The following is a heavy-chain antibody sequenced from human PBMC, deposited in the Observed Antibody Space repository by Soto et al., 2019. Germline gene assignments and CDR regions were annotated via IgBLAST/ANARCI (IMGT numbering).Heavy chain of an antibody. V-gene: IGHV1-69*02. CDR1: GGTFSSYT. CDR3: STYCSGGSCYSGDYYYYGMDV. D-gene: IGHD2-15*01. CDR2: IIPILGIA. Sequence: QVQLVQSGAEVKKPGSSVKVSCKASGGTFSSYTISWVRQAPGQGLEWMGRIIPILGIANYAQKFQGRVTIPEDKSTGTAYMELSSLRSEDTAVYYCSTYCSGGSCYSGDYYYYGMDVWGQGTTVTVSS. J-gene: IGHJ6*02.